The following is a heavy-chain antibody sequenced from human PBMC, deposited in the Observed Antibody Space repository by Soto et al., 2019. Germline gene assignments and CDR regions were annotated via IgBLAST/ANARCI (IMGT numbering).Heavy chain of an antibody. CDR1: GFTFSGYA. J-gene: IGHJ4*02. CDR3: EKTRSTTATDY. V-gene: IGHV3-23*01. D-gene: IGHD2-2*01. Sequence: EVQLLESGGGLGQPGGSLRLSCAASGFTFSGYAMSWVRQATGKGLEWVSAISGRGASTYYADTVKGRFTLSRVNSKNTLYLQMNSLRAEDTAVYFCEKTRSTTATDYWGQGTLVTVSS. CDR2: ISGRGAST.